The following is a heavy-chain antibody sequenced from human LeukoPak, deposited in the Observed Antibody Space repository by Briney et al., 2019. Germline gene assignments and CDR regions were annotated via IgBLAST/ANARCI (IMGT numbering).Heavy chain of an antibody. Sequence: GGSLRLSCAASGFTFSDSFMNWIRQAPGKGLEWLSYISHSGSNLDYAESVRGRFTISRDNANHSLYLQINSLRAEDTAVYYCARGDRSGAPDYWGQGTLVTVSS. V-gene: IGHV3-11*01. J-gene: IGHJ4*02. CDR1: GFTFSDSF. CDR3: ARGDRSGAPDY. CDR2: ISHSGSNL. D-gene: IGHD3-22*01.